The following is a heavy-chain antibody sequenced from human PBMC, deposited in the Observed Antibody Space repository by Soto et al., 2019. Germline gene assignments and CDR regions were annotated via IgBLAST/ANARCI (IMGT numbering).Heavy chain of an antibody. J-gene: IGHJ4*02. CDR1: GFTFSSYA. D-gene: IGHD6-6*01. CDR3: AKGARSSSGSEGYKFDY. CDR2: ISGSGGST. Sequence: GGSLRLSCAASGFTFSSYAMSWVRQAPGKGLEWVSAISGSGGSTYYADSVKGRFTISRDNSKNTLYLQMNSLRVEDTAVYYCAKGARSSSGSEGYKFDYWGQGTLVTVSS. V-gene: IGHV3-23*01.